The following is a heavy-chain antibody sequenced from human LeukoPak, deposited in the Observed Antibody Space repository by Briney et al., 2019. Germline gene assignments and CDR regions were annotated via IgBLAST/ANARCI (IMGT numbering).Heavy chain of an antibody. CDR2: IYYTGST. V-gene: IGHV4-61*01. J-gene: IGHJ3*02. Sequence: SETLSLTCTVSGGSISSSSYYWRWLRQPPGKGLEWIAYIYYTGSTNYNPSLKSRVTISVDTSKNQFFLKLRSVTAADTAVYYCARDYDILTGSFDIWGQGTMVTVSS. CDR1: GGSISSSSYY. CDR3: ARDYDILTGSFDI. D-gene: IGHD3-9*01.